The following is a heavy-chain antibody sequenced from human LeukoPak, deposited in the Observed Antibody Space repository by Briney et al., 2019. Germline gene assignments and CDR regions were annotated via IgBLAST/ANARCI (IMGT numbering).Heavy chain of an antibody. Sequence: PGGSLRLSCAASEFTFNSYSMNWVRQAPGKGLEWVSSISSSSSYIYYADSVKGRFTISRDNAKNSLYLQMNSLRAEDTAVYYCARDGCISFYSGHFYFDYWGQGTLVTVSS. V-gene: IGHV3-21*01. CDR2: ISSSSSYI. CDR1: EFTFNSYS. J-gene: IGHJ4*02. CDR3: ARDGCISFYSGHFYFDY. D-gene: IGHD5-12*01.